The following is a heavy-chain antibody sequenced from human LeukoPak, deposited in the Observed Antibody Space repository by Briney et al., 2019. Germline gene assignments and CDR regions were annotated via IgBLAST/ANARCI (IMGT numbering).Heavy chain of an antibody. CDR2: INPNSGGT. CDR3: ARNSITVAGTGHDY. V-gene: IGHV1-2*02. Sequence: SVKVSCKASGYTFTGYYMHWVRQAPGQGLEWMGWINPNSGGTNYAQKFQGRVTMTRDTSISTAYMELSRLRSDGTAVYYCARNSITVAGTGHDYWGQGTLVTVSS. CDR1: GYTFTGYY. D-gene: IGHD6-19*01. J-gene: IGHJ4*02.